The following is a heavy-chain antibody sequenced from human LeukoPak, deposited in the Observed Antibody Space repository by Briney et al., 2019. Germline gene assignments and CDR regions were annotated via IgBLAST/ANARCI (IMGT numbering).Heavy chain of an antibody. D-gene: IGHD3-10*01. CDR3: ARLAVTMVRGVYWFDP. J-gene: IGHJ5*02. CDR1: GGSISSYY. V-gene: IGHV4-4*07. CDR2: IYTSGST. Sequence: PSETLSLTCTVSGGSISSYYWSWIRQPAGKGLEWIGRIYTSGSTNYNPSLKSRVTMSVDTSKNQFSLKLSSVTAADTAVYYCARLAVTMVRGVYWFDPWGQGTLVTVSS.